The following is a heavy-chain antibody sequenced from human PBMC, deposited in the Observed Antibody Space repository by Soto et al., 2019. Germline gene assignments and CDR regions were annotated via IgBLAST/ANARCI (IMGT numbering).Heavy chain of an antibody. J-gene: IGHJ6*02. Sequence: QVQLQESGPGLVKPSQTLSLTCTVSGGSISSGGYYWSWIRQHPGKGLEWIGYIYYSGSTYYNPSLKSRVTISVDTSKNQFSLKLSSVTAADTAVYYCARGGGGATSEEYYYYYYGMDVWGQGTTVTVSS. CDR2: IYYSGST. V-gene: IGHV4-31*03. CDR3: ARGGGGATSEEYYYYYYGMDV. D-gene: IGHD1-26*01. CDR1: GGSISSGGYY.